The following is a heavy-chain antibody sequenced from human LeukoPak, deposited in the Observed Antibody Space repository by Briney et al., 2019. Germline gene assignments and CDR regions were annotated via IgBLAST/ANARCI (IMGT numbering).Heavy chain of an antibody. CDR3: AREGRTYPQRKPSSEGPENGSGYSVS. CDR2: IIPILGIA. CDR1: GGTFSSYA. J-gene: IGHJ4*02. D-gene: IGHD5-12*01. Sequence: GASVKVSCKASGGTFSSYAISWVRQAPGQGLEWMGRIIPILGIANYAQKFQGRVKITADKSTSTAYMELSSLRSEDTAVYYCAREGRTYPQRKPSSEGPENGSGYSVSWGQGTLVTVSS. V-gene: IGHV1-69*04.